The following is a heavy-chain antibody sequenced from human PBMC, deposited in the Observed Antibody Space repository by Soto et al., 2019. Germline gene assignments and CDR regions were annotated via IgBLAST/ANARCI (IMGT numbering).Heavy chain of an antibody. CDR3: AKAKTVTPTKDWYFDL. D-gene: IGHD4-17*01. V-gene: IGHV3-9*01. Sequence: EVQLVESGGGLVQPGRSLGLSCTASGFTFDDYAMHWVRQAPGKGLEWVSGISWNSGSIGYADSVKGRFTISRDNAKNSLYLQMNSLRAEDTALYYCAKAKTVTPTKDWYFDLLGRGTLVTVSS. CDR1: GFTFDDYA. J-gene: IGHJ2*01. CDR2: ISWNSGSI.